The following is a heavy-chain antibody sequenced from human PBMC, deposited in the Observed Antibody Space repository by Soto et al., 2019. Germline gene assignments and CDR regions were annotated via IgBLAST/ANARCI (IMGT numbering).Heavy chain of an antibody. V-gene: IGHV3-66*02. D-gene: IGHD3-9*01. CDR1: GFTVSSND. CDR3: ARFYDMLTGYYALDY. CDR2: IYSGGST. J-gene: IGHJ4*02. Sequence: GGSLRLSCAASGFTVSSNDMGGVRQAPGKGLEWVSVIYSGGSTYYADSVKDRFTITRDNSKNTLYLQMNSLRVEDTAVYYCARFYDMLTGYYALDYWGQGTLVTVSS.